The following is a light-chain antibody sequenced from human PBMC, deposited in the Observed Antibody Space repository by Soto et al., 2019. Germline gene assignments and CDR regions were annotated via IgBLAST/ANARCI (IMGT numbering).Light chain of an antibody. J-gene: IGKJ2*01. CDR2: SAS. CDR3: QQGHNWPLT. Sequence: EIVMTQSRATLYVSPGERAILSCRASQSISTEFAWYQQKPGQPPRLLIYSASTRATGVPARFTGSGSGSEITLTISGLQSEDFAVYYCQQGHNWPLTFGQGTRLEI. CDR1: QSISTE. V-gene: IGKV3-15*01.